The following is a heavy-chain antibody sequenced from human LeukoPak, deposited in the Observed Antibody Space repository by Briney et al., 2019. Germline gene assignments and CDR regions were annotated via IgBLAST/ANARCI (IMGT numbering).Heavy chain of an antibody. CDR2: IYYSGNT. CDR1: GSYISGYF. Sequence: SETLSLTCIVSGSYISGYFWVWIRQPSGKGLEWIGYIYYSGNTNYNPSLKSRVTISVDTSKNQFSLKLSSVTAADTAVYYCARDPHYYDSSGYRVNWFDPWGQGTLVTVSS. J-gene: IGHJ5*02. D-gene: IGHD3-22*01. CDR3: ARDPHYYDSSGYRVNWFDP. V-gene: IGHV4-59*01.